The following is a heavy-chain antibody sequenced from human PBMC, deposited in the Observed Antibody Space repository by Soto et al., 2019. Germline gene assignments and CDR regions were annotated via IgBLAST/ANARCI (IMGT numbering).Heavy chain of an antibody. D-gene: IGHD6-25*01. CDR3: ARMDDWGTRGYYYFDY. CDR1: GFKFNDFA. Sequence: PGGSLRLSCAASGFKFNDFAIHWIRQAPGKRLEWVAVVSYDGVTTYYAESVKGRFTISRDNSKNTVFLQMNSLRTEDSSLYFCARMDDWGTRGYYYFDYWGRGTLVTVSS. CDR2: VSYDGVTT. J-gene: IGHJ4*02. V-gene: IGHV3-30-3*01.